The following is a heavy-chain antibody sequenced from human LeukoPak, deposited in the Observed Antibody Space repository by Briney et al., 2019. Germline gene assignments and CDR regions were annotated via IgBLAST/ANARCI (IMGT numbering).Heavy chain of an antibody. D-gene: IGHD6-13*01. CDR3: ARGGIAAALNWFDP. V-gene: IGHV4-59*01. Sequence: SETLSLTCTVSGCTISSYYRSWIRQPPGKGLEWIGYIYYSGSTNYNPSLKSRVTISVDTSKNQFSLKLSSVTAADTAVYYCARGGIAAALNWFDPWGQGTLVTVSS. CDR2: IYYSGST. J-gene: IGHJ5*02. CDR1: GCTISSYY.